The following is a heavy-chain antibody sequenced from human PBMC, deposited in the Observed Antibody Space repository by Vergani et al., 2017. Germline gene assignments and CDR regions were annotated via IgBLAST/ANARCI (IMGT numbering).Heavy chain of an antibody. V-gene: IGHV3-21*01. J-gene: IGHJ5*02. CDR1: GFPFSSYS. Sequence: EVQLVESGGGLVKPGGSLRLSCAASGFPFSSYSMNWVRQAPGKGLEWVSSISSSSSYIYYADSVKGRFTISRDNDKNSQYLQMNSLRAEDTAGYYCAGDLGCCSSQLDWFDPWGQGTLVTVSS. CDR3: AGDLGCCSSQLDWFDP. D-gene: IGHD1-1*01. CDR2: ISSSSSYI.